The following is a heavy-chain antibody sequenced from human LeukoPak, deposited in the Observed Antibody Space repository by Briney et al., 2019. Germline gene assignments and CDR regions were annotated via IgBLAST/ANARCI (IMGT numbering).Heavy chain of an antibody. CDR3: ARGRGYYDILTGYFPFGY. CDR1: GGSFSGYY. Sequence: PSETLSLTCAVYGGSFSGYYWSWIRRPPGKGLEWIGEINHSGSTNYNPSLKSRVTISVDTSKNQFSLKLSSVTAADTAVYYCARGRGYYDILTGYFPFGYWGQGTLVAVSS. J-gene: IGHJ4*02. V-gene: IGHV4-34*01. D-gene: IGHD3-9*01. CDR2: INHSGST.